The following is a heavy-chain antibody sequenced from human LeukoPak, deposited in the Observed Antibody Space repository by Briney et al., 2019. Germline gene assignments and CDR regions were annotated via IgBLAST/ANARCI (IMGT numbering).Heavy chain of an antibody. CDR3: ARDKVAVADFDY. V-gene: IGHV3-48*03. D-gene: IGHD6-19*01. CDR1: GFTFSSYA. Sequence: PGGSLRLSCAASGFTFSSYAMSWVRQAPGKGLEWVSYISSSGSTIYYADSVKGRFTISRDNAKNSLYLQMNSLRAEDTAVYYCARDKVAVADFDYWGQGTLVTVSS. J-gene: IGHJ4*02. CDR2: ISSSGSTI.